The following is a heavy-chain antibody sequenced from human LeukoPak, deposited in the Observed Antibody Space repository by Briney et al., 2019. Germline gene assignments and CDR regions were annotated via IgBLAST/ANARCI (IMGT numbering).Heavy chain of an antibody. CDR3: AKVDAERRPRFDP. V-gene: IGHV3-66*02. CDR2: IYSGGTT. D-gene: IGHD1-1*01. Sequence: PGGSLTLSCAASGFTVISNLMTWVRQNPGRGLEWLSSIYSGGTTYYADSVKGRFTISRDNSKNTVYLQMNSLRAEDTAVYYCAKVDAERRPRFDPWGQGTLVTVSS. J-gene: IGHJ5*02. CDR1: GFTVISNL.